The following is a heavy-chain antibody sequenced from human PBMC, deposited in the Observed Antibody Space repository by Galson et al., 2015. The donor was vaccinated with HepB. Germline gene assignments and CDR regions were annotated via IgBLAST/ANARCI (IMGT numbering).Heavy chain of an antibody. V-gene: IGHV4-34*01. J-gene: IGHJ6*03. CDR3: ARGWYYNYMDV. CDR2: IHHSGST. D-gene: IGHD3-10*01. CDR1: GGAFIDYQ. Sequence: LSLTCAVYGGAFIDYQWTWIRQTPGKGLEWIGEIHHSGSTNYNPSPRSRVSISVDTIKKQFSLRLSSVSAADMGVYYCARGWYYNYMDVWGKGTTVIVSS.